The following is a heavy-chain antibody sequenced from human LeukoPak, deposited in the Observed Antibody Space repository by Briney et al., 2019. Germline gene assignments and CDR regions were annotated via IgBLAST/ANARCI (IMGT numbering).Heavy chain of an antibody. CDR2: ISSSSTYI. CDR3: ARGDNLDY. J-gene: IGHJ4*02. D-gene: IGHD1-1*01. V-gene: IGHV3-21*01. CDR1: GFTFTKYR. Sequence: PGGSLRLSCAAPGFTFTKYRMNWVRQAPGKGLECASSISSSSTYIYYADSMKGRFTISRDNAKNSLYLQMNSLRAEDTAVYYCARGDNLDYWGQGTLVTVSS.